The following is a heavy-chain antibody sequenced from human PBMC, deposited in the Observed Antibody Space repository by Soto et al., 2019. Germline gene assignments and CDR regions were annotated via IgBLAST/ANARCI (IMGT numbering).Heavy chain of an antibody. J-gene: IGHJ5*02. CDR2: IYYSGST. CDR1: GGSIDIGGHY. D-gene: IGHD2-15*01. V-gene: IGHV4-31*03. Sequence: SETLSLTCTVSGGSIDIGGHYLSWSRQHPGKGLEWIGYIYYSGSTYYTPSLRSRVTISVDTSQEQFSLKLSSVTAADTAVYYCARDGCSGNSSPHYANHWGQGSMFTVSS. CDR3: ARDGCSGNSSPHYANH.